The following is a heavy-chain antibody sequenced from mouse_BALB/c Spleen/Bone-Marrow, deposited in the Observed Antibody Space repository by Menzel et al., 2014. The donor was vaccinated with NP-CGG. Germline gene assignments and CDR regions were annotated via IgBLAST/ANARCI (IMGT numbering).Heavy chain of an antibody. CDR1: GFTFTDHY. V-gene: IGHV7-3*02. CDR2: IRNKANGYTT. CDR3: ARDYLYYFDY. Sequence: EVQGVESGGDLVQPGGFLRLSCGTSGFTFTDHYMSWVRRPPGKALEWLGFIRNKANGYTTEYSASVKGRFTISRDNSQSIVYLQMNTLRAEDSATYYCARDYLYYFDYWGQGTTLTVSS. J-gene: IGHJ2*01. D-gene: IGHD2-1*01.